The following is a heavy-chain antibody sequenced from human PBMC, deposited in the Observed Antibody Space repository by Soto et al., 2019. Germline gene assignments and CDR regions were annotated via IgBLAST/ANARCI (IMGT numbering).Heavy chain of an antibody. J-gene: IGHJ6*02. CDR1: GFTFSSYG. D-gene: IGHD3-3*01. CDR2: ISYDGSNK. V-gene: IGHV3-30*18. CDR3: AKEYDFWD. Sequence: QVQLVESGGGVVQPGRSLRLSCAASGFTFSSYGMHWVRQAPGKGLEWVAVISYDGSNKYYADSVKGRFTISRDNSKNTLYLQMNSLRAEDTAVYYCAKEYDFWDWGQGTTVTVSS.